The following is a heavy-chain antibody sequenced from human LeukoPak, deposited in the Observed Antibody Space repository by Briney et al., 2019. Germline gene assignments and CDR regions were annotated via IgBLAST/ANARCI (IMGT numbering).Heavy chain of an antibody. V-gene: IGHV3-33*06. CDR2: IWYDGSNK. J-gene: IGHJ6*03. CDR1: GFTFSSYG. CDR3: AKTPQNYYYMDV. Sequence: GGSLRLSCAASGFTFSSYGMHWVRQAPGKGLEWVAVIWYDGSNKYYADSVKGRFTIPRDNSKNTLYLQMNSLRAEDTAVYYCAKTPQNYYYMDVWGKGTTVTVSS.